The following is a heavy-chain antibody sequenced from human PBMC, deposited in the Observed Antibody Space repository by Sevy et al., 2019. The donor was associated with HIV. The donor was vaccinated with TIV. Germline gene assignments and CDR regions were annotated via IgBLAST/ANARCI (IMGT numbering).Heavy chain of an antibody. J-gene: IGHJ3*01. CDR3: ARRGNYYGDAFDF. V-gene: IGHV3-23*01. CDR2: VSGSGGKR. CDR1: GFTFSNYG. Sequence: GGSLRLSCAAFGFTFSNYGMTWVRQAPGKGLEWMSSVSGSGGKRYNADSVKGRFTISRDNSKNTLYLQMNSLRAEDTPVYYCARRGNYYGDAFDFWGQGTVVTVSS. D-gene: IGHD3-10*01.